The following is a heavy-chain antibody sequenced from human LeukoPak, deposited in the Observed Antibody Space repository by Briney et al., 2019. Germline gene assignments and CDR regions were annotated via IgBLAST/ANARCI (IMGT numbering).Heavy chain of an antibody. CDR1: GGSISRGDYY. CDR2: IYYSGST. CDR3: ARAESDFWSGYYLGY. V-gene: IGHV4-30-4*08. D-gene: IGHD3-3*01. J-gene: IGHJ4*02. Sequence: PSETLSLTCTVSGGSISRGDYYWSWIRQPPGKGLEWIGYIYYSGSTYYNPSLKSRVTISVDASKNQFSLKLSSVTAADTAVYYCARAESDFWSGYYLGYWGQGTLVTVSS.